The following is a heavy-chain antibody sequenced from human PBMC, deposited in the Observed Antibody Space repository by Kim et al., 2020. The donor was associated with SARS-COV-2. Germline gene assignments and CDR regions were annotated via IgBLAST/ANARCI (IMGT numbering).Heavy chain of an antibody. D-gene: IGHD2-8*01. J-gene: IGHJ4*02. CDR1: GYTFSSYA. CDR3: ARGRGVNVPFDS. CDR2: MNPANGDT. V-gene: IGHV1-3*01. Sequence: ASVKVSCKTSGYTFSSYAVHWVRQAPGQGLEWMGWMNPANGDTKISQRFQGRLTITRDKSARTAYMDLSGLRSEDTAVYFCARGRGVNVPFDSWGQGSLVTVSS.